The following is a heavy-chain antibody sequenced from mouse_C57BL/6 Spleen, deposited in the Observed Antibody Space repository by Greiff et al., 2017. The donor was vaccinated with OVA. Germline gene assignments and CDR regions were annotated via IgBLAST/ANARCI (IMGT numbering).Heavy chain of an antibody. Sequence: QVQLQQSGPGLVQPSQCLSITCTVSGFSFTSYGVHWVRQSPGKGLEWLGVIWSGGSTAYNAAFISRLSISKDNSKSQVFFKMNRLQAEDTAIYYCAREDDYDGFDYWGQGTTLTVSS. CDR3: AREDDYDGFDY. CDR2: IWSGGST. D-gene: IGHD2-4*01. V-gene: IGHV2-2*01. J-gene: IGHJ2*01. CDR1: GFSFTSYG.